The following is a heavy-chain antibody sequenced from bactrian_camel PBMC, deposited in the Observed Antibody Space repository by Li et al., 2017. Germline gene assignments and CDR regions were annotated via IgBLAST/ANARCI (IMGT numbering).Heavy chain of an antibody. Sequence: DVQLVESGGGLVQPGGFLRLSCAASGFPFSTYAMSWVRQAPGKGLEWVSGINSGGGRTYYEGSVKGRFTISRDDAKNTLYLQLNSLKPEDTVMYYCALDFISPFSGGNSCSRKYDYNYWGQGTQVTVS. J-gene: IGHJ4*01. CDR1: GFPFSTYA. CDR3: ALDFISPFSGGNSCSRKYDYNY. CDR2: INSGGGRT. V-gene: IGHV3S31*01.